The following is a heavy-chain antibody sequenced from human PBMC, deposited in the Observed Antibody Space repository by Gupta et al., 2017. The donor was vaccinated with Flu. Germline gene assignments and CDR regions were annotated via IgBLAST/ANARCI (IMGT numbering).Heavy chain of an antibody. CDR1: GYTFTSYY. J-gene: IGHJ4*02. CDR2: INPSGGST. D-gene: IGHD3-22*01. Sequence: QVQLVQSGAEVKKPGASVKVSCKASGYTFTSYYMHWVRQAPGQGLEWMGIINPSGGSTSYAQKFQGRVTMTRDTSTSTVYMELSSLRSEDTAVYYCAREGAESVVITFGLDQNFDYWGQGTLVTVSS. CDR3: AREGAESVVITFGLDQNFDY. V-gene: IGHV1-46*01.